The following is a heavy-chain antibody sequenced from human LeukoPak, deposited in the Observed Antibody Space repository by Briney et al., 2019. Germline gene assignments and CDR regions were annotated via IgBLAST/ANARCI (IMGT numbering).Heavy chain of an antibody. D-gene: IGHD3-22*01. CDR1: GGSISSNNYY. Sequence: SETLSLTCTVSGGSISSNNYYWGWIRQPPGKGLEWIGSIYYSGSTYYNPSLKSRVTISVDTSKNQFSLKLSSVTAADTAVYYCARQSGITMIVVLISDAFDIWGQGTMVTVSS. J-gene: IGHJ3*02. CDR3: ARQSGITMIVVLISDAFDI. CDR2: IYYSGST. V-gene: IGHV4-39*01.